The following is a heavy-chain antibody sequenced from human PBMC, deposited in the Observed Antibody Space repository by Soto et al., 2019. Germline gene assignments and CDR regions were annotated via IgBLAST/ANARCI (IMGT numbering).Heavy chain of an antibody. D-gene: IGHD2-15*01. CDR3: ARAGGLLLDY. V-gene: IGHV3-30-3*01. Sequence: QVQLVESGGGVVQPGRSLRLSCAASGFTFSSYAMHWVRQAPGKGLEWVAVISYDGSNKYYADSVKGRFTISRDISKNTLYLQMNSLRPEDTAGYYCARAGGLLLDYWGQGTLVTVSS. J-gene: IGHJ4*02. CDR1: GFTFSSYA. CDR2: ISYDGSNK.